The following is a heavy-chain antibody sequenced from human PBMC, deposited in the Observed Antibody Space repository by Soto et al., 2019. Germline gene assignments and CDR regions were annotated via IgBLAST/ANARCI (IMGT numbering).Heavy chain of an antibody. V-gene: IGHV3-48*02. CDR1: GFTFITYT. D-gene: IGHD2-2*01. CDR3: ARDRDYAFDY. J-gene: IGHJ4*02. Sequence: VGSLRLSCTASGFTFITYTMNWVRQAPGKGLEWISYISPDGSMYYADSVKSRFTISRDNAKNSLFLQMNSLRDEDTAVYYCARDRDYAFDYWGLGTLVTVSS. CDR2: ISPDGSM.